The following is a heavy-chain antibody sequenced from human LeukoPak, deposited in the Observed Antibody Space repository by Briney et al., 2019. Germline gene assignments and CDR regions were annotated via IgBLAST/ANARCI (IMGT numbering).Heavy chain of an antibody. CDR3: ARGGETDLTIFGVVTQIPYYFDY. CDR1: GFTFSSYG. V-gene: IGHV3-48*04. CDR2: ISRDGSTT. Sequence: PGGSLRLSCAASGFTFSSYGMHWVRQAPGKGLEWVSYISRDGSTTHYSASVKGRFTISRDNAKNSLYLQMNSLRVEDAAVYYCARGGETDLTIFGVVTQIPYYFDYWGQGTLVTVSS. D-gene: IGHD3-3*01. J-gene: IGHJ4*02.